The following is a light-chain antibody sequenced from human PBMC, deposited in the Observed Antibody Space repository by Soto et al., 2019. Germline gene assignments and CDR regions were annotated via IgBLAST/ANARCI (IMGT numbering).Light chain of an antibody. J-gene: IGLJ1*01. Sequence: QSVLTQPPSASGTPGQRVAISCSGASSNIGSTRANWYRQLPVTPPQLLIYSDNQRPSGVPDRFSGSKSGTSASLAISGLQSEDEADYYCAAWDNSLNGYVFGTGTKLTVL. V-gene: IGLV1-44*01. CDR1: SSNIGSTR. CDR3: AAWDNSLNGYV. CDR2: SDN.